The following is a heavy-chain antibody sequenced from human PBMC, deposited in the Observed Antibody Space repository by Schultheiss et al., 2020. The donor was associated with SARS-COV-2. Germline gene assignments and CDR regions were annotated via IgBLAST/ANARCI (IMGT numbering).Heavy chain of an antibody. CDR3: ARAGVRGCSSTSCYTGMSGYYYYYYMDV. CDR2: ISGSGGST. Sequence: GGSLRLSCAASGFTFSNAWMSWVRQAPGKGLEWVSAISGSGGSTYYADSVKGRFTISRDNSKNTLYLQMNSLRAEDTAVYYCARAGVRGCSSTSCYTGMSGYYYYYYMDVWGKGTTVTVSS. CDR1: GFTFSNAW. V-gene: IGHV3-23*01. D-gene: IGHD2-2*02. J-gene: IGHJ6*03.